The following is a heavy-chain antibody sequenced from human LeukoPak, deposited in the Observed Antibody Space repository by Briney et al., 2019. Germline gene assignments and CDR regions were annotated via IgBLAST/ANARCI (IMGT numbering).Heavy chain of an antibody. CDR2: INPSSGDT. CDR1: GYTFTSYY. D-gene: IGHD5-12*01. CDR3: AKNPYEYYFDY. J-gene: IGHJ4*02. Sequence: ASVTVSCKASGYTFTSYYMHWVRQAPGQGLEWMGWINPSSGDTNYAQKFQGRVTMTRDTSISTAYMELSRLTSDDTAVYYCAKNPYEYYFDYWGQGTLVTVSS. V-gene: IGHV1-2*02.